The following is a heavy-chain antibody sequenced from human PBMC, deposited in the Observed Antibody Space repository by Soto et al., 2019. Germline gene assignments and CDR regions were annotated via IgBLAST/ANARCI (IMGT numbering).Heavy chain of an antibody. D-gene: IGHD3-10*01. V-gene: IGHV3-23*01. CDR3: AKGMELWFGEFRDY. CDR2: ISGSGGST. J-gene: IGHJ4*02. CDR1: GFTFSSYA. Sequence: GGSLRLSCAASGFTFSSYAMSWVRQAPGKGLEWVSAISGSGGSTYYADSVKGRFTISRDNSKNTLYLQMNSLRAEDTAVYYCAKGMELWFGEFRDYWGQGTLVTVSS.